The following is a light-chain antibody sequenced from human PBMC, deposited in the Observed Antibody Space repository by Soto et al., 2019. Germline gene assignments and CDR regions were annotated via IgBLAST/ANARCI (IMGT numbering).Light chain of an antibody. CDR2: EVN. J-gene: IGLJ1*01. CDR1: NNDIGGHTY. V-gene: IGLV2-8*01. CDR3: SSCSRSLNYV. Sequence: QSALTQPPSASGSPGQSVTISCTGTNNDIGGHTYVSWYQRLPGKAPKLLIYEVNKRPSGIPDRFSGSKSGNTASLTVSGLQPEDEAEYFCSSCSRSLNYVFGTGTKLTVL.